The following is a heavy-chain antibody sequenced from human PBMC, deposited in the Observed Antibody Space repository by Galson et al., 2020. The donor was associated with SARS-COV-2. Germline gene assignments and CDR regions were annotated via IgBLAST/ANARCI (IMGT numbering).Heavy chain of an antibody. V-gene: IGHV3-33*06. CDR1: GFTFSSYG. J-gene: IGHJ4*02. CDR2: IWYDGSNK. D-gene: IGHD2-2*02. CDR3: AKGRRGYCSSTSCYNFDY. Sequence: GGSLRLSCAASGFTFSSYGMHWVRQAPGKGLEWVAVIWYDGSNKYYADSVKGRFTISRDNSKNTLYLQMNSLRAEDTAVYYCAKGRRGYCSSTSCYNFDYWGQGTLVTVSS.